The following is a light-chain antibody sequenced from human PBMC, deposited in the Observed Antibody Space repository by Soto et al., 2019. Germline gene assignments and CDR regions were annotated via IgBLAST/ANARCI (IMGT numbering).Light chain of an antibody. CDR1: QSLSFN. J-gene: IGKJ4*01. V-gene: IGKV3D-15*01. CDR2: GAS. CDR3: QHDYNLLT. Sequence: EIVMTQSPATLSVSPGERAALSCRASQSLSFNLAWYQQKPGQAPRLLIYGASTRATAIPARFSGSGSGTDFTLTVSSLQPEDFAVYYCQHDYNLLTFGGGTKVDIK.